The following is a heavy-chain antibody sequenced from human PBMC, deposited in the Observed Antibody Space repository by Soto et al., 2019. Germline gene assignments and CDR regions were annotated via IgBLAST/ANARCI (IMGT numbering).Heavy chain of an antibody. CDR3: AKDIARGLGYCSGGSCYSGVPYYYGMDV. D-gene: IGHD2-15*01. J-gene: IGHJ6*02. Sequence: GGSLRLSCAASGFTFDDYTMHWVRQAPGKGLEWVSLISWDGGSTYYADSVKGRFTISRDNSKSSLYLQMNSLRTEDTALYYCAKDIARGLGYCSGGSCYSGVPYYYGMDVWGQGTTVTVSS. V-gene: IGHV3-43*01. CDR1: GFTFDDYT. CDR2: ISWDGGST.